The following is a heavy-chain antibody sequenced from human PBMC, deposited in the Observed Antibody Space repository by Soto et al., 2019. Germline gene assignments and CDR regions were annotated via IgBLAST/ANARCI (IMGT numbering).Heavy chain of an antibody. Sequence: SETLSLTCSVSGDSLKNHYWAWIRHSPGKGLEWIGNIYDSGSTNYSPALKSRVSMSVDTSKNLFSLKMNSVTAADTAMYYCASSTFFPDSRGYHFKNLDSWGQGTLVTVSS. CDR2: IYDSGST. D-gene: IGHD3-22*01. V-gene: IGHV4-59*11. CDR1: GDSLKNHY. J-gene: IGHJ5*01. CDR3: ASSTFFPDSRGYHFKNLDS.